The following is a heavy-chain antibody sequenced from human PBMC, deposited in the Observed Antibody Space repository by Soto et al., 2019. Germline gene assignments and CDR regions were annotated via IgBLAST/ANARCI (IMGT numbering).Heavy chain of an antibody. D-gene: IGHD3-9*01. Sequence: PSETLSLTCTVFGGSISSSMYYWGWIRQPPGKGLEWIGSIYYSGSTYYNPSLKSRVTISVDTSKNQFSLKLSSVTAADTAVYYCARQPRILTGHSGHFDYWGQGTLVTV. CDR2: IYYSGST. CDR3: ARQPRILTGHSGHFDY. J-gene: IGHJ4*02. CDR1: GGSISSSMYY. V-gene: IGHV4-39*01.